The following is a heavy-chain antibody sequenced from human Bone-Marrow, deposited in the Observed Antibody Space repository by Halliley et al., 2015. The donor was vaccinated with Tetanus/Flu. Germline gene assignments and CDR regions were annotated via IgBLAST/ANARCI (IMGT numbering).Heavy chain of an antibody. J-gene: IGHJ4*02. CDR2: ISTFNGNT. V-gene: IGHV1-18*01. CDR3: ARDNLAWKDFDY. Sequence: LEWMGWISTFNGNTNFAQNVQGRVTMTTDTSASTAYMELRSLGSDDTAVYYCARDNLAWKDFDYWGQGTLVTVSS. D-gene: IGHD3-3*01.